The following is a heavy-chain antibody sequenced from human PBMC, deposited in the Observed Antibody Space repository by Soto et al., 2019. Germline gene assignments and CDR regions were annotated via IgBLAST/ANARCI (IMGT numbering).Heavy chain of an antibody. D-gene: IGHD3-16*02. V-gene: IGHV3-30*15. CDR3: ARDRLRLGELSLIGYFDY. J-gene: IGHJ4*02. CDR1: GFTFTSYA. CDR2: ISYDGINE. Sequence: QVQLVESGGSVVQPGRSLRLSCAASGFTFTSYAMHWVRQAPGKGLEWVAVISYDGINEYYADSVKGRFTISRDNSKNTLFPQMSSLRVEDTAVYYCARDRLRLGELSLIGYFDYWGQGTLVTVSS.